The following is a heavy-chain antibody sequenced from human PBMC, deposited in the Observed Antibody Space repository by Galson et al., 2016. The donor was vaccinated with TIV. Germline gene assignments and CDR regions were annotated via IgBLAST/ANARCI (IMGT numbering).Heavy chain of an antibody. V-gene: IGHV1-46*01. CDR2: IDSSTGGT. J-gene: IGHJ4*02. CDR1: GYTFISYY. D-gene: IGHD2-21*01. Sequence: SVKVSCKAAGYTFISYYMHWVRQAPGQGLEWVGVIDSSTGGTTYAQKFQGRVTLARDTSTNTVYMDLSSLRSDDTAVFYCAVCSNIYYFALWGQGTLITVSS. CDR3: AVCSNIYYFAL.